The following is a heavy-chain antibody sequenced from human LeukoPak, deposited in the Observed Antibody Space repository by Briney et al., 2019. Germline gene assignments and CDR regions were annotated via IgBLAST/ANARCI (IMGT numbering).Heavy chain of an antibody. V-gene: IGHV3-43*02. D-gene: IGHD3-22*01. CDR1: GFTFDDYA. J-gene: IGHJ5*02. Sequence: GGSLRLSCAASGFTFDDYAMHWVRQAPGKGLEWVSLISGDGGSTYYADSVKGRFTISRDNSKNSLYLQMNSLRTEDTALYYCAKDHHYYDSSGYYYNWFDPWGQGTLVTVSS. CDR2: ISGDGGST. CDR3: AKDHHYYDSSGYYYNWFDP.